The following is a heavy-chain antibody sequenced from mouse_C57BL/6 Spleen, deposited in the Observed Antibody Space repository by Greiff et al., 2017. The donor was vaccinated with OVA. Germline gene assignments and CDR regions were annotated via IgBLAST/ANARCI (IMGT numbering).Heavy chain of an antibody. J-gene: IGHJ4*01. D-gene: IGHD3-3*01. Sequence: QVQLKESGAELVRPGASVTLSCKASGYTFTDYEMHWVKQTPVHGLEWIGAIDPETGGTAYNQKFKGKAILTADKSSSTAYMELRSLTSEDSAVYYCTRAGRGLYYAMDYWGQGTSVTVSS. CDR1: GYTFTDYE. CDR2: IDPETGGT. CDR3: TRAGRGLYYAMDY. V-gene: IGHV1-15*01.